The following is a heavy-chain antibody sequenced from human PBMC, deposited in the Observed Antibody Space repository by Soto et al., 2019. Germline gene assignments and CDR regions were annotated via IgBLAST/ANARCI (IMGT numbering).Heavy chain of an antibody. V-gene: IGHV4-39*01. CDR1: GGSISSSSYY. J-gene: IGHJ4*02. CDR3: ARHSMATITGYYFDY. CDR2: IYYSGST. D-gene: IGHD5-12*01. Sequence: QLQLQESGPGLVKPSETLSLTCTVSGGSISSSSYYWGWIRQPPGKGLEWIGSIYYSGSTYYNPSLKSRVTISVDTSKNQFSLKLSSVTAADTAVYYCARHSMATITGYYFDYWGQGTLVTVSS.